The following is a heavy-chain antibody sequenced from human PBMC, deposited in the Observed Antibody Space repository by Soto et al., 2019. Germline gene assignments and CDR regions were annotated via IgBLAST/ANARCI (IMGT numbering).Heavy chain of an antibody. CDR2: IIPIFGTA. J-gene: IGHJ6*02. CDR3: ARVSYDSSGYYYYYYGMDV. CDR1: GGTFSSYA. V-gene: IGHV1-69*12. D-gene: IGHD3-22*01. Sequence: QVQLVQSGAEVKKPGSSVKVSCKASGGTFSSYAISWVRQAPGQGLEWMGGIIPIFGTANYAQKFQGRVPITADESTSTAYMELSSLRSEDTAVYYCARVSYDSSGYYYYYYGMDVWGQGTTVTVSS.